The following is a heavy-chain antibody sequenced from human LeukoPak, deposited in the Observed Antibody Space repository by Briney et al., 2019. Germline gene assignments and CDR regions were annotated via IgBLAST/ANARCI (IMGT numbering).Heavy chain of an antibody. V-gene: IGHV3-30*04. D-gene: IGHD5-24*01. J-gene: IGHJ4*02. CDR3: ARGPVEMATIEPQSAHTLY. CDR1: GFTFSSYA. CDR2: ISYDGSNK. Sequence: PGGSLRLSCAASGFTFSSYAMHWVRQAPGKGLEWVAVISYDGSNKYYADSVKGRFTISRDNSKNTLYLQMNSLRAEDTAVYYCARGPVEMATIEPQSAHTLYWGQGTLVTVSS.